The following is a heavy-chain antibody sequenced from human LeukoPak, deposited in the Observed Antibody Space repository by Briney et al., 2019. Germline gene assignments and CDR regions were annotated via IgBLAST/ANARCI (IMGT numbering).Heavy chain of an antibody. Sequence: SETLSLTCSVSGGSLRSYYWSWIRQPSGKGLEWIGYIYYSGSTNYNPSLKSRVTISVDTSKNQFSLKLSSVTAADTAVYYCATDRGRGSSFDYWGQGTLVTVSS. CDR3: ATDRGRGSSFDY. CDR1: GGSLRSYY. CDR2: IYYSGST. V-gene: IGHV4-59*08. D-gene: IGHD6-6*01. J-gene: IGHJ4*02.